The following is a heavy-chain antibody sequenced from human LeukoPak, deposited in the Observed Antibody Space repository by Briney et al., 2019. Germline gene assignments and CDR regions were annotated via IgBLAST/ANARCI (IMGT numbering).Heavy chain of an antibody. V-gene: IGHV1-69*04. J-gene: IGHJ4*02. CDR3: ARDREDGPYDY. Sequence: SVKVSCKASGGTFSSYTIRWVRQAPGQGLEGIGRIIPILGIANYAQKFQGRVTITAHKSTSTAYMELSSLRSEDTAVYHCARDREDGPYDYWGQGTLVTVSS. CDR2: IIPILGIA. D-gene: IGHD1-26*01. CDR1: GGTFSSYT.